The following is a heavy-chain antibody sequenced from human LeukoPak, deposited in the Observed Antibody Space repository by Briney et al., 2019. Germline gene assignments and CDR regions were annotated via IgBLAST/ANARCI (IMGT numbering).Heavy chain of an antibody. J-gene: IGHJ6*02. Sequence: TGGSLRLSCAASGFTFSMYAMHWVRRAPGKGLEYVSAISSDGGSTYYANSVKGRFTISRDNSKNTLYLQMGSLRAEDMAVYYCVNYGMDVWGQGTTVTVSS. V-gene: IGHV3-64*01. CDR1: GFTFSMYA. CDR2: ISSDGGST. CDR3: VNYGMDV.